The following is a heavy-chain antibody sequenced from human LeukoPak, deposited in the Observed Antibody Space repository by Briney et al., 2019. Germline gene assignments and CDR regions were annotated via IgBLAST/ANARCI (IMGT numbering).Heavy chain of an antibody. Sequence: ASVKVSCKASGYTFTSYYMHWVRQAPGQGLEWMGIINPSGGSTSYAQKLQGRVTMTRDTSISTAYMELSRLRYDDTAVYYCARGSPTTVIPYYYYFMDVWGKGTTVTVSS. V-gene: IGHV1-46*01. CDR1: GYTFTSYY. CDR2: INPSGGST. CDR3: ARGSPTTVIPYYYYFMDV. D-gene: IGHD4-17*01. J-gene: IGHJ6*03.